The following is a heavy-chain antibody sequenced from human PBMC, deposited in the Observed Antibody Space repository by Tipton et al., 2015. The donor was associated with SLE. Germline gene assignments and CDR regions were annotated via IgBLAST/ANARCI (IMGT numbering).Heavy chain of an antibody. J-gene: IGHJ4*02. CDR3: ARESQLLFDY. D-gene: IGHD2-2*01. V-gene: IGHV4-59*11. CDR1: GGSISSHY. Sequence: LRLSCTVSGGSISSHYWSWIRQPPGKGLEWIGYIYYSGSTNYNPPLKSRVTISVDTSKNQFSLKLSSVTAADTAVYYCARESQLLFDYWGQGSLVTVSS. CDR2: IYYSGST.